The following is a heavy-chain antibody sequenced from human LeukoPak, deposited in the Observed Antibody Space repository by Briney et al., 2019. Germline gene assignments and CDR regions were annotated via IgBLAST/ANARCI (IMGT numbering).Heavy chain of an antibody. D-gene: IGHD3-10*01. CDR1: GFTFSSYE. V-gene: IGHV3-48*03. CDR3: ARDLYYYGSGSYYTPSFDY. Sequence: RGSLRLSCAASGFTFSSYEMNWVRQAPGKGLEWVSYISSSGSTIYYADSVKGRFTISRDNAKNSLYLQMNSLRAEDTAVYYCARDLYYYGSGSYYTPSFDYWGQGALVTVSS. CDR2: ISSSGSTI. J-gene: IGHJ4*02.